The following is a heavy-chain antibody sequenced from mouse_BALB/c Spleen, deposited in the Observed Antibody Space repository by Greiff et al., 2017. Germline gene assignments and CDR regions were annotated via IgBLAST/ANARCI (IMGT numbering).Heavy chain of an antibody. V-gene: IGHV1S29*02. CDR2: IYPYNGGT. CDR1: GYTFTDYN. Sequence: VQLQQSGPELVKPGASVKISCKASGYTFTDYNMHWVKQSHGKSLEWIGYIYPYNGGTGYNQKFKSKATLTVDNSSSTAYMELRSLTSEDSAVYYCAKRDGLYAMDYWGQGTSVTVSS. D-gene: IGHD2-3*01. CDR3: AKRDGLYAMDY. J-gene: IGHJ4*01.